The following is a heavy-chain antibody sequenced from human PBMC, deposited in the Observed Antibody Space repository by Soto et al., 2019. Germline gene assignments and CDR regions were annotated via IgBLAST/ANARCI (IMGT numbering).Heavy chain of an antibody. CDR1: GYAFTTYG. D-gene: IGHD1-1*01. J-gene: IGHJ4*02. CDR2: IIAHNGNT. V-gene: IGHV1-18*03. CDR3: ARVRNGDY. Sequence: QVHLVQSGAEVKKPGASVKVSCQGSGYAFTTYGITWVRQAPGQGLEWMGWIIAHNGNTNYAQKLQGRVTATRDTPTKTPYMELRGLRHDHMAVYNCARVRNGDYWWEAALGTVSA.